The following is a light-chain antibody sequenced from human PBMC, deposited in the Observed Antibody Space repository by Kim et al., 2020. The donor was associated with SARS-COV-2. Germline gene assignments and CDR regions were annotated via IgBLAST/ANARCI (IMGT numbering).Light chain of an antibody. CDR2: VNRDGSH. V-gene: IGLV4-69*01. CDR1: RTHNYDT. Sequence: AEINPTCTGSRTHNYDTTERHQQQPERGPLFLLKVNRDGSHYRADRIPDRFSGASSESQRFLTISNHQSGDEADYYCQTWGTPVVFGGGTQLTVL. J-gene: IGLJ2*01. CDR3: QTWGTPVV.